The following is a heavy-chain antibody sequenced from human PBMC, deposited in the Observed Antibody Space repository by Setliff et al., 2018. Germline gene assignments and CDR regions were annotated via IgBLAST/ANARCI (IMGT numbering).Heavy chain of an antibody. V-gene: IGHV1-18*01. D-gene: IGHD5-12*01. Sequence: ASVKVSCKISGYNFRGHGINWVRQAPGQGPEWLGWISPYTDGTSYADNFQDRVTMTTDTSTNTAYLEVRNLKSDDTATYYCARSSRSGYYHQRDSFDLWGQVTRVTVSS. J-gene: IGHJ3*01. CDR2: ISPYTDGT. CDR3: ARSSRSGYYHQRDSFDL. CDR1: GYNFRGHG.